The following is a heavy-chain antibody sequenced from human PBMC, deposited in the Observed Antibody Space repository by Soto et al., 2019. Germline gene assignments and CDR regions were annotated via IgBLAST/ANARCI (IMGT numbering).Heavy chain of an antibody. D-gene: IGHD3-3*01. CDR1: GGSISSYY. Sequence: SETLSLTCTVSGGSISSYYWSWIRQPPGKGLEWIGYIYYSGSTNYNPSLKSRVTISVDTSKNQFSLKLSSVTAADTAVYYCARGFSDETPYYDFWSGYLNWFDPWGQGTLVTVS. V-gene: IGHV4-59*01. CDR2: IYYSGST. J-gene: IGHJ5*02. CDR3: ARGFSDETPYYDFWSGYLNWFDP.